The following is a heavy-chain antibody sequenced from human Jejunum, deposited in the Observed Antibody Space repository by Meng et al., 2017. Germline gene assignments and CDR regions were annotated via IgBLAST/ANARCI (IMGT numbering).Heavy chain of an antibody. V-gene: IGHV3-21*01. J-gene: IGHJ4*02. Sequence: GGSLRLSCAASRFTFSVYSMSWVRQAPGKGLEWVSSVTPTSSHVYYADSVKGRFTISRDNAKNSLYLQMNSLRAEDTAVYYCATARAGFDQWGQGTLVTVSS. CDR1: RFTFSVYS. CDR3: ATARAGFDQ. D-gene: IGHD6-25*01. CDR2: VTPTSSHV.